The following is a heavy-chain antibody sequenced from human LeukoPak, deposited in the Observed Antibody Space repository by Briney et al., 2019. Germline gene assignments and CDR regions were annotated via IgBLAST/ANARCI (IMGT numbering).Heavy chain of an antibody. D-gene: IGHD1-26*01. V-gene: IGHV3-74*01. CDR3: AKGGASLFDY. CDR2: IKSDGTST. CDR1: GFIFSSYW. J-gene: IGHJ4*02. Sequence: GGSLRLSCAASGFIFSSYWMHWVRQAPGKGLVWVSRIKSDGTSTNYADSVKGRFTISRDNAKNTLHLQMNSPRADDTAVYYCAKGGASLFDYWGQGTLVTVSS.